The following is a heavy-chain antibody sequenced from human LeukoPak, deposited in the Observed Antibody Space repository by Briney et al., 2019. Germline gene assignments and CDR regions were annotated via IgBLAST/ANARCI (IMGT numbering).Heavy chain of an antibody. CDR2: INPNSGGT. CDR3: ARPVLFSRFDP. CDR1: GYTFTGYY. J-gene: IGHJ5*02. Sequence: ASVKVSCKASGYTFTGYYMHWVRQAPGQGLEWMGWINPNSGGTNYAQKFQGRVTMTRDTSISTAYMELRSLRSDDTAVYYCARPVLFSRFDPWGQGTLVTVSS. V-gene: IGHV1-2*02.